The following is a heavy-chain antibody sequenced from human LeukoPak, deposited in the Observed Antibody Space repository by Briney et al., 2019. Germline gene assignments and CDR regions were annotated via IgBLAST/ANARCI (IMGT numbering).Heavy chain of an antibody. Sequence: PSETLSLTCSVSGGSISSSRNYWGWIRQPPGKGLEWIGSIYDRTNSDYNPSLKSRVTISVDTSKNQFSLSLTSVTAADTAVYFCAISRPYDYWTGYYVADKNWFDPWGQGTLVSVSS. CDR2: IYDRTNS. V-gene: IGHV4-39*01. D-gene: IGHD3-3*01. J-gene: IGHJ5*02. CDR3: AISRPYDYWTGYYVADKNWFDP. CDR1: GGSISSSRNY.